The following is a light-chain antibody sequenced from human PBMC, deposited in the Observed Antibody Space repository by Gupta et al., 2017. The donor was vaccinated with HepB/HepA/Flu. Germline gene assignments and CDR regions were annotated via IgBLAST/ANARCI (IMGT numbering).Light chain of an antibody. CDR1: ENVDNK. CDR2: DAS. Sequence: EVVLTQSPATLSLSPGERASLSCRASENVDNKLAWYHQRPGQPPTFLIYDASVRATGVPARFRGSGSGTDFTLNIDSLEPEDLGVYYCQHRHNWPLTFGGGTKVEI. J-gene: IGKJ4*01. V-gene: IGKV3-11*01. CDR3: QHRHNWPLT.